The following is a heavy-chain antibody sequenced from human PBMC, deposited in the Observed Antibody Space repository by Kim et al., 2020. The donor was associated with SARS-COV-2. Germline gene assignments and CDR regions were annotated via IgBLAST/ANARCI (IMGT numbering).Heavy chain of an antibody. Sequence: GGSLRLSCGASGFTFNNYAMHWVRQAPGKGLEWVAVISYEGSIKYYADSLKGRFTVSRDSSQNTLYLQMTSLGPEDTAVYFCAKSSASFWFGEGLSAFD. CDR1: GFTFNNYA. V-gene: IGHV3-30*18. D-gene: IGHD3-10*01. CDR2: ISYEGSIK. J-gene: IGHJ3*01. CDR3: AKSSASFWFGEGLSAFD.